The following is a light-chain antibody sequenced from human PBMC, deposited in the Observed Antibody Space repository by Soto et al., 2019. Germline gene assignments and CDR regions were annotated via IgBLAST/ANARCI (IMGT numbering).Light chain of an antibody. CDR1: QSISSW. CDR2: DAS. J-gene: IGKJ3*01. Sequence: DLQMTQSPSTLSASVGDRVTITCRASQSISSWLAWYQQKPGKVPKILIYDASILESGVPSRFSGSGSGTEFTLTISSLQPDDFATYYCQQYNSYSPLFTFGPGTKVDI. CDR3: QQYNSYSPLFT. V-gene: IGKV1-5*01.